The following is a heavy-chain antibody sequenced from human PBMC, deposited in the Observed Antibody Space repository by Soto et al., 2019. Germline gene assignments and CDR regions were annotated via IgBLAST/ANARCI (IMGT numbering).Heavy chain of an antibody. J-gene: IGHJ4*02. Sequence: GGSLRLSCAASGFTFSSYSMNWVRQAPGKGLEWVSYITSSSSTIYYADSVKGRFTISGDNAQNSLFLQMNSLRAEDTAVYYCARIGVYGDSDYWGQGTMVTVSS. D-gene: IGHD4-17*01. CDR3: ARIGVYGDSDY. V-gene: IGHV3-48*01. CDR2: ITSSSSTI. CDR1: GFTFSSYS.